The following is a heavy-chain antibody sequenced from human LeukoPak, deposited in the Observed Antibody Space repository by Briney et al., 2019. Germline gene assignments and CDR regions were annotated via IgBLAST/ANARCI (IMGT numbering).Heavy chain of an antibody. D-gene: IGHD1-26*01. Sequence: PSETLSLTCTVSGGSISSYYWSWLRQPPGKGLEWIGYIYYSGSTNYNPSLKSRVTISVDTSKNQLSLKLSSVTAADTAVYYCARLSVIVGAALEYYYYYMDVWGQGTTVTVSS. V-gene: IGHV4-59*12. CDR1: GGSISSYY. CDR2: IYYSGST. CDR3: ARLSVIVGAALEYYYYYMDV. J-gene: IGHJ6*03.